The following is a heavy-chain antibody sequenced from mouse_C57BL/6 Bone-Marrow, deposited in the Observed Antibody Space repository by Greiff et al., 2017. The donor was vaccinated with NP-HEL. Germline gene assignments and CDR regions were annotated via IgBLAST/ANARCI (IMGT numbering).Heavy chain of an antibody. CDR1: GYTFTDYY. V-gene: IGHV1-75*01. Sequence: QVQLKQSGPELVKPGASVKISCKASGYTFTDYYINWVKQRPGQGLEWIGWIFPGSGSTYYNEKFKGKATLTVDKSSSTAYMLLSSLTSEYSAVYFCARPLYYDCDRGFAYWGQGTLVTVSA. J-gene: IGHJ3*01. CDR2: IFPGSGST. CDR3: ARPLYYDCDRGFAY. D-gene: IGHD2-4*01.